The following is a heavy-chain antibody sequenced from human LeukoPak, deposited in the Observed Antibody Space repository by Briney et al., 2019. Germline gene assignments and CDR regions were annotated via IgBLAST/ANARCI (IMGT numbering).Heavy chain of an antibody. CDR2: ISGGGRST. CDR3: ATQVGTTTQYFDY. V-gene: IGHV3-23*01. J-gene: IGHJ4*02. D-gene: IGHD1-26*01. CDR1: GFTFNNYA. Sequence: GGSLRLSCAASGFTFNNYAMSWARQAPGKGLEWVSGISGGGRSTYYADSVKGHFTISRDNSKNTLYLQMDSLRAEDTAVYYCATQVGTTTQYFDYWGQGTLVTVSS.